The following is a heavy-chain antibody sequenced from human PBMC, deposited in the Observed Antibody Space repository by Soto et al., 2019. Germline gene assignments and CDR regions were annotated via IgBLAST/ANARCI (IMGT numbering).Heavy chain of an antibody. CDR2: ISGSGGST. CDR1: GFTFSSYA. CDR3: AKDSELWFGELAPWGVGYYYGMDV. D-gene: IGHD3-10*01. V-gene: IGHV3-23*01. Sequence: VQLLESGGGLVQPGGSLRLSCAASGFTFSSYAMSWVRQAPGKGLEWVSAISGSGGSTYYADSVKGRFTISRDNSKNTLYLQMNSLRAEDTAVYYCAKDSELWFGELAPWGVGYYYGMDVWGQGTTVTVSS. J-gene: IGHJ6*02.